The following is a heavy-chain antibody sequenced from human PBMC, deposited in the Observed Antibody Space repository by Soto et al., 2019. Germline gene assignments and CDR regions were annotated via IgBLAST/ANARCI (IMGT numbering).Heavy chain of an antibody. J-gene: IGHJ4*02. CDR1: GFNFRSYC. V-gene: IGHV3-30*18. CDR3: AKDEGAEDDILAGYPLFDY. CDR2: ISYDGSAK. Sequence: QVQLVESGGGVVQPGRSLRLSCAASGFNFRSYCMHWVRQAPGKGLEGVAVISYDGSAKWYVDSVKGRFTTSSDTSKNILYLQLHSLSAEDTAVYYCAKDEGAEDDILAGYPLFDYRGQGILVTVSS. D-gene: IGHD3-9*01.